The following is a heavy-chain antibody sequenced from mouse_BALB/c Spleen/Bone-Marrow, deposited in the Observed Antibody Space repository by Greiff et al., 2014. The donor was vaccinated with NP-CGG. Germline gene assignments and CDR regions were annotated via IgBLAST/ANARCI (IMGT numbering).Heavy chain of an antibody. V-gene: IGHV1S132*01. CDR3: ARHYYGSSDAMDY. D-gene: IGHD1-1*01. CDR1: GYTFTNYW. Sequence: VQLQQSGAELVKPGASVKLSCKTSGYTFTNYWIQWVKQRPGQGLGWIGEIFPGTGTTYYNEKLKGKVTLAIDTSSRTVYMQLSSLTSEDSAVYFCARHYYGSSDAMDYWGQGTSVTVSS. CDR2: IFPGTGTT. J-gene: IGHJ4*01.